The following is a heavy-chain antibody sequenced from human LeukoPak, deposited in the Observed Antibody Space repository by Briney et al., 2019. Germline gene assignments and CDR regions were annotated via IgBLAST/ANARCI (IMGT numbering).Heavy chain of an antibody. CDR2: INPNSGGI. Sequence: ASVKVSCKASGYTFTGYYMHWVRQAPGQGLEWMGWINPNSGGINYAQKFQGWVTMTRDTSISTAYMELSRLRSDDTAVYYCAILDYYYDSSGYISSWGQGTLVTVSS. CDR1: GYTFTGYY. CDR3: AILDYYYDSSGYISS. J-gene: IGHJ5*02. V-gene: IGHV1-2*04. D-gene: IGHD3-22*01.